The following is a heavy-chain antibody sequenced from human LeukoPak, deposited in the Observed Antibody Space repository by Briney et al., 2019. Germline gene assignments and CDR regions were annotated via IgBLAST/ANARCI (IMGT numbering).Heavy chain of an antibody. V-gene: IGHV3-53*05. CDR3: ATDRGSGTDSSRYYFDY. J-gene: IGHJ4*02. CDR2: IYSGGRT. CDR1: GFTVSSNY. D-gene: IGHD3-22*01. Sequence: GGSLRLSCAASGFTVSSNYMSWVRQAPGKGLEWVAIIYSGGRTYYADSVKGRFTISRDNSKNTLYLQMNSLRAEDTAVYYCATDRGSGTDSSRYYFDYWGQGTLVTVSS.